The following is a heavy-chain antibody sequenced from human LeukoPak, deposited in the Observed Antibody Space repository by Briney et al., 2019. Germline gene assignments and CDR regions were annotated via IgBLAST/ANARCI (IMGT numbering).Heavy chain of an antibody. Sequence: GGSLRLSCAASGFTFSSYAMSWLRQAPGKGLEWVSAVSGSGGSTYYADSVKGRFTISRDNSKNTLYLQMNSLRAEDTAVYYCAKSFYYDSSGYYYAFGYFDYWGQGTLVTVSS. J-gene: IGHJ4*02. CDR1: GFTFSSYA. V-gene: IGHV3-23*01. CDR2: VSGSGGST. CDR3: AKSFYYDSSGYYYAFGYFDY. D-gene: IGHD3-22*01.